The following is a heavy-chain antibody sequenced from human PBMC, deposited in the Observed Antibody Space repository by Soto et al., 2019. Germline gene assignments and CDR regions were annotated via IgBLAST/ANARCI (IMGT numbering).Heavy chain of an antibody. CDR1: GYNFAGYW. CDR2: IYPSDSDT. D-gene: IGHD3-3*01. Sequence: LKISCKGSGYNFAGYWIAWVRQMPGKGLELMGIIYPSDSDTRYRPSFQGQVTISADKSISSAYLQWSSLRASDTAMYYCARGGVSTRTFDYWGQGTPVTVSS. J-gene: IGHJ4*02. CDR3: ARGGVSTRTFDY. V-gene: IGHV5-51*01.